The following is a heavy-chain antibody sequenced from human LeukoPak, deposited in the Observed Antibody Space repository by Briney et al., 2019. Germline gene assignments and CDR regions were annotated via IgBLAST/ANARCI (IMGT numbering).Heavy chain of an antibody. D-gene: IGHD4-23*01. CDR1: GGSISSGGYS. V-gene: IGHV4-30-2*01. J-gene: IGHJ4*02. CDR2: IYHSGST. CDR3: ARVGGGNGYYFDY. Sequence: SETLSLTCAVSGGSISSGGYSWSWIRQPPGKGLEWIGYIYHSGSTYYNPSLKSRVTISVDRSKNQFSLKLSSVTAADTAVYYCARVGGGNGYYFDYWGQGTLVTVSS.